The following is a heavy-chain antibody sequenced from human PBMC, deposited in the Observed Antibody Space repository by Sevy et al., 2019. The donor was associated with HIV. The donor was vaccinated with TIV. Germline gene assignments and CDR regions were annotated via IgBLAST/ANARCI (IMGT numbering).Heavy chain of an antibody. V-gene: IGHV4-4*02. CDR2: IYHGGST. J-gene: IGHJ4*02. CDR3: ARLSGSYGGGDY. D-gene: IGHD1-26*01. Sequence: SETLSLTCAVSGGSISSSNWWSWVRQPPGKGLEWIGEIYHGGSTNYNPSLKSRVTISVDKSKNQFSLKLSSVTAADTAVYYCARLSGSYGGGDYWGQGTLVTVSS. CDR1: GGSISSSNW.